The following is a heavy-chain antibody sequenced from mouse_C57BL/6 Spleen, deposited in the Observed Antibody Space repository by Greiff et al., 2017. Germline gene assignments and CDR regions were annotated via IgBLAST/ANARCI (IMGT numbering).Heavy chain of an antibody. CDR3: ARGADYYGSSYGY. J-gene: IGHJ2*01. Sequence: QVQLQQPGAELVKPGASVKLSCKASGYTFTSYWMQWVKQRPGQGLEWIGEIDPSDSYTNYNQKFKGKATLTVDTSSSTAYMQLSSLTSDDSAVYYCARGADYYGSSYGYWGQGTTLTVSS. CDR2: IDPSDSYT. D-gene: IGHD1-1*01. CDR1: GYTFTSYW. V-gene: IGHV1-50*01.